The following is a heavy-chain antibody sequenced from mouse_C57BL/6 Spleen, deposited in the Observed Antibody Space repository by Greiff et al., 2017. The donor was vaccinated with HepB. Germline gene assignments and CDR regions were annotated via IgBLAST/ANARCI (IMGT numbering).Heavy chain of an antibody. CDR2: IDPSDSYT. CDR1: GYTFTSYW. J-gene: IGHJ1*03. D-gene: IGHD4-1*01. V-gene: IGHV1-50*01. CDR3: ARSGRTGRYFDV. Sequence: VQLQQPGAELVKPGASVKLSCKASGYTFTSYWMQWVKQRPGQGLEWIGEIDPSDSYTNYNQKFKGKATLTVDTSSSTAYMQLSSLTSEDSAVYYCARSGRTGRYFDVWGTGTTVTVSS.